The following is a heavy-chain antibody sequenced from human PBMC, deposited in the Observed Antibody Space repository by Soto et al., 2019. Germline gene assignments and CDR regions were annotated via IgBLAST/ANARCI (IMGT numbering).Heavy chain of an antibody. CDR1: GGSITNYY. CDR2: LQYNGYS. V-gene: IGHV4-59*08. CDR3: ARHGFGSLHGLVDV. Sequence: QVQLQESGPGLVKPSETLSITCTVSGGSITNYYCSWFRQPPGKGLEWIVYLQYNGYSAYNLSLKSRVTMSMDTSKTQFPLMLESVTATDTAVYYCARHGFGSLHGLVDVWGQGTTVIVSS. D-gene: IGHD3-10*01. J-gene: IGHJ6*02.